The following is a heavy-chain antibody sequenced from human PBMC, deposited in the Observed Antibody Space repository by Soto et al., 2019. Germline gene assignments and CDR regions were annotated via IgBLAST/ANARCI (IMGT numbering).Heavy chain of an antibody. Sequence: GGSLILSCVASGFTFSDYWMHWVRQAPGKGLVWVSRIKFDGGITSHADSVKGRFTISRDNARNTVHLQMNSLRAEDTGVYYCARGLRNYYGVDVWGQGTTVTVSS. CDR1: GFTFSDYW. V-gene: IGHV3-74*01. J-gene: IGHJ6*02. CDR3: ARGLRNYYGVDV. CDR2: IKFDGGIT. D-gene: IGHD4-17*01.